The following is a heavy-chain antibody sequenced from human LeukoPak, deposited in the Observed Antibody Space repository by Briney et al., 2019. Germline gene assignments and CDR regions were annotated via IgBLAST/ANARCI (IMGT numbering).Heavy chain of an antibody. CDR3: ARNPYGGYVGY. D-gene: IGHD5-12*01. Sequence: SETLSLTCTVSGGSISSSSYYWGWIRQPPGKGLEWIGSIYYSGSTYYNPSLKSRVTISVDTSKNQFSLKLSSVTAADTAVYYCARNPYGGYVGYWGQGTPVTVSS. CDR2: IYYSGST. J-gene: IGHJ4*02. CDR1: GGSISSSSYY. V-gene: IGHV4-39*07.